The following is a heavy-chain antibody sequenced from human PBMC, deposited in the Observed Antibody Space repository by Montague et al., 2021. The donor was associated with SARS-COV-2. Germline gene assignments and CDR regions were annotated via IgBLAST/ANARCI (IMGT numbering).Heavy chain of an antibody. D-gene: IGHD6-19*01. Sequence: PALVKPTATLTLTCTFSGFSPSTSGVGVGWIRQPPGKALEWLALIYWNDDKRYSPSLKSRLTITKDTFKNQVVLTMTNMDPVDTATYYCAHRPSIAVAGGAFDIWGQGTMGTVSS. CDR2: IYWNDDK. J-gene: IGHJ3*02. CDR3: AHRPSIAVAGGAFDI. CDR1: GFSPSTSGVG. V-gene: IGHV2-5*01.